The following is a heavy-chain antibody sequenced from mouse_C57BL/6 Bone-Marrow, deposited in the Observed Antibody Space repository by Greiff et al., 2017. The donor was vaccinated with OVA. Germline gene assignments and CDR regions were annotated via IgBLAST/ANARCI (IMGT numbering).Heavy chain of an antibody. J-gene: IGHJ4*01. Sequence: VQLQQPGAELVKPGASVKLSCKASGYTFTSYWMHWVKQRPGQGLEWIGMIHPNSGSTNYNEKFKGQATLTVDKSSSTAYMQLSSLTSEDSAVYYCARRGLRRGYAMDYWGQGTSVTVSS. D-gene: IGHD2-4*01. CDR3: ARRGLRRGYAMDY. CDR2: IHPNSGST. V-gene: IGHV1-64*01. CDR1: GYTFTSYW.